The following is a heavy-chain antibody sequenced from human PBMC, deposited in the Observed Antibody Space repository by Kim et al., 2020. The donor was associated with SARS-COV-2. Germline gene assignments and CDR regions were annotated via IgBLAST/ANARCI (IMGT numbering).Heavy chain of an antibody. CDR2: ISYDGRNK. CDR3: ARGNYYESVSLSDYYNGMDV. CDR1: GLSFDDSA. V-gene: IGHV3-30-3*01. J-gene: IGHJ6*02. Sequence: GGSLRLSCAASGLSFDDSAMNWVRQAPGKGLEWVAVISYDGRNKEYADSVKGRFSISRDISKSTLSLQMNSLRVEDTAVYYCARGNYYESVSLSDYYNGMDVWGQGTTVTVSS. D-gene: IGHD3-10*01.